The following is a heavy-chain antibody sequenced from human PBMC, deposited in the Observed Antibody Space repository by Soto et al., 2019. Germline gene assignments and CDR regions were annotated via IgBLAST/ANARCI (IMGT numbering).Heavy chain of an antibody. D-gene: IGHD3-16*01. CDR1: GGSMSRYY. CDR3: AREGYVSNWFDP. J-gene: IGHJ5*02. V-gene: IGHV4-4*07. Sequence: TLSLTCSVSGGSMSRYYWSWIRKPAGKGLEWVGRIYSSGSANYNPSLKSRVSMSVDTSNNQFSLMLTSVTAADTAIYFCAREGYVSNWFDPWGQGALVTVSS. CDR2: IYSSGSA.